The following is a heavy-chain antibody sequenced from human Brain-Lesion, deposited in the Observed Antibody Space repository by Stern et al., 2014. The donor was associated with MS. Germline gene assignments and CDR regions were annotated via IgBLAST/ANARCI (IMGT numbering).Heavy chain of an antibody. Sequence: QVQLQESGPGLVKPSETLSLTCTVAGGSVSSTSYAWAWIRPPPGKGLEWIGTLYYSGNTYYSPPLKCLLPLYPDTSKTKFSLQRRSGTAADTAVYYCAGEEDIRYCSGGSCTGNWFDPWGQGTLVTVSS. D-gene: IGHD2-15*01. J-gene: IGHJ5*02. V-gene: IGHV4-39*01. CDR3: AGEEDIRYCSGGSCTGNWFDP. CDR1: GGSVSSTSYA. CDR2: LYYSGNT.